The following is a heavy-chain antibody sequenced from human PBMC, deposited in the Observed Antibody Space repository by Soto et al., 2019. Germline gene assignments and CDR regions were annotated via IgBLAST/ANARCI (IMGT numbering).Heavy chain of an antibody. CDR3: ARGGSLNWYFDL. V-gene: IGHV3-74*01. Sequence: EVKLVESVGGLVQPRGSLRLSCAASGFTFSSYWMHWVRQAPGKGLVWVSRINSDVSSTSYADSVKGRFTISRDNAKNTLYLQMNSLRAEDTAVYYCARGGSLNWYFDLWGRGTLVTVSS. CDR2: INSDVSST. CDR1: GFTFSSYW. J-gene: IGHJ2*01. D-gene: IGHD1-26*01.